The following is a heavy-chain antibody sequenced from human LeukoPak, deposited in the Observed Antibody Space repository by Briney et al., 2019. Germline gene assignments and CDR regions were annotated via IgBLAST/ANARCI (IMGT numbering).Heavy chain of an antibody. V-gene: IGHV4-59*05. Sequence: SETLSLTCTVSGGSISSYYWSWIRQPPGKGLEWIGSIYYSGSTYYNPSLKSRVTISVDTSKNQFSLKLSSVTAADTAVYYCARGFCSGGSCYPLVWGQGTLVTVSS. CDR2: IYYSGST. CDR1: GGSISSYY. D-gene: IGHD2-15*01. J-gene: IGHJ4*02. CDR3: ARGFCSGGSCYPLV.